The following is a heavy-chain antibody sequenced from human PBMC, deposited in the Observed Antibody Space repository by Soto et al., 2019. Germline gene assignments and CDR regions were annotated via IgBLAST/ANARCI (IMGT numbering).Heavy chain of an antibody. CDR3: ATMTNLGEVILAVAGPFDY. V-gene: IGHV1-24*01. Sequence: ASVKVSCKVSGYNLTELSMHWVRQAPGKGLEWMGGFDPEDGETIYAQKFQGRVTMTEDTSTDTAYMELSSLRSEDTAVYYCATMTNLGEVILAVAGPFDYWGQGTLVTVSS. J-gene: IGHJ4*02. D-gene: IGHD6-19*01. CDR1: GYNLTELS. CDR2: FDPEDGET.